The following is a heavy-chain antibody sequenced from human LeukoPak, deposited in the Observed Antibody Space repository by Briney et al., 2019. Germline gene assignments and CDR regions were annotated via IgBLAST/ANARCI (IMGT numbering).Heavy chain of an antibody. CDR1: GFTFSSYA. J-gene: IGHJ5*02. V-gene: IGHV3-30-3*01. CDR2: ISYDGSNK. D-gene: IGHD1-26*01. CDR3: ARSRYRELLIWWFDP. Sequence: PGGSLRLSCAASGFTFSSYAMSWVRQAPGKGLERVAVISYDGSNKYYADSVKGRFTISRDNSKNTLYLQMNSLRAEDTAVYYCARSRYRELLIWWFDPWGQGTLVTVSS.